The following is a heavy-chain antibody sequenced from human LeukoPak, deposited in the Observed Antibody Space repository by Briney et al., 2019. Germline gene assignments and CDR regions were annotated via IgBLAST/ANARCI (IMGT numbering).Heavy chain of an antibody. D-gene: IGHD5-18*01. J-gene: IGHJ3*02. Sequence: SQTLSLTCTVSGCSISSGSYYWSWIRQPAGKGLEWIGRIYTSGSTNYNPSLKSRVTISVDTSKNQFSLKLSSVTAADTAVYYCARDTAWRAFDIWGQGTMVTVSS. CDR1: GCSISSGSYY. CDR2: IYTSGST. V-gene: IGHV4-61*02. CDR3: ARDTAWRAFDI.